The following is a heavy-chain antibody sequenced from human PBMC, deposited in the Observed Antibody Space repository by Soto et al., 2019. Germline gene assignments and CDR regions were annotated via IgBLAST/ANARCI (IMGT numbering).Heavy chain of an antibody. D-gene: IGHD3-10*01. CDR1: GGTFSSYA. Sequence: SVKVSCKASGGTFSSYAISWVRQAPGQGLEWMGGIIPIFGTANYAQKFQGRVTITADESTSTAYMELSSLRSEDTAVYYCARGTMVAEEYYYGMDVWGQGTTVTVSS. CDR3: ARGTMVAEEYYYGMDV. V-gene: IGHV1-69*13. CDR2: IIPIFGTA. J-gene: IGHJ6*02.